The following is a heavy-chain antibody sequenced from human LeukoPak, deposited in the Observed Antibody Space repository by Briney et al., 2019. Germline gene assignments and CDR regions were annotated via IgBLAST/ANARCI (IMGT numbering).Heavy chain of an antibody. J-gene: IGHJ6*03. CDR2: IYHSEST. CDR1: GDSISSPNW. Sequence: SETLSLTCAVSGDSISSPNWWSWVRQSPGKGLEWIGEIYHSESTNYNPSLKSRVTISLDKSKNQFSLKVSSVTAADTAVYYCARYYYYYMDVWGKGTTVTVSS. CDR3: ARYYYYYMDV. V-gene: IGHV4-4*02.